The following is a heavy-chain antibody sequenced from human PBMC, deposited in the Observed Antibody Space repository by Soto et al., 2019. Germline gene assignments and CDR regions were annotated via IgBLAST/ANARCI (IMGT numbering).Heavy chain of an antibody. Sequence: PGESLKISCKGSGYSFTSYWISWVRQMPGKGLEWMGRIDPSDSYTNYSPSFQGHVTISADKSISTAYLQWSSLKASDTAMYYCARLNLYGSGWSDYYYYGMDVWGQGTTVTVSS. CDR1: GYSFTSYW. J-gene: IGHJ6*02. CDR2: IDPSDSYT. V-gene: IGHV5-10-1*01. CDR3: ARLNLYGSGWSDYYYYGMDV. D-gene: IGHD6-19*01.